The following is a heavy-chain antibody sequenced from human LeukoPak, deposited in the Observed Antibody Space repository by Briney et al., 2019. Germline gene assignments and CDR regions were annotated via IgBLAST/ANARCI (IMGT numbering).Heavy chain of an antibody. CDR2: ISSSSSYI. CDR3: ARDPRYYYDSSGYYYPYYFDY. J-gene: IGHJ4*02. V-gene: IGHV3-21*01. CDR1: GFTFSSYS. Sequence: GGSLRLSCAASGFTFSSYSMNWVRQAPGKGLEWVSFISSSSSYIYYADSVKGRFTISRDNAKNSLYLQMNSLRAEDTAVYYCARDPRYYYDSSGYYYPYYFDYWGQGTLVTVSS. D-gene: IGHD3-22*01.